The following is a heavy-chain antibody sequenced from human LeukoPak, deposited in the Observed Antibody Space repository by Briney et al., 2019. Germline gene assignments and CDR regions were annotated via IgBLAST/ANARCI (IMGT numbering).Heavy chain of an antibody. CDR3: ARASKREGLLGARVRAFDI. D-gene: IGHD3-10*01. J-gene: IGHJ3*02. V-gene: IGHV4-34*01. CDR1: GGSFSGYY. CDR2: INHSGST. Sequence: SETLSLTCAVYGGSFSGYYWSWIRQPQGKGLEWIGEINHSGSTNYNPSRKSRVTISVDTSKNQFSLKLSSVTAADTAVYYCARASKREGLLGARVRAFDIWGQGTMVTVSS.